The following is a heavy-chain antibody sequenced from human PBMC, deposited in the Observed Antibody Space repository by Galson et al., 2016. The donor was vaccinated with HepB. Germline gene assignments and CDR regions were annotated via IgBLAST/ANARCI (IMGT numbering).Heavy chain of an antibody. V-gene: IGHV5-51*01. Sequence: QSGAEVKKPGESLKISCKGSGYSFTSCWIGWVRQMPGKGLEWMGIIYPGDSDTRYSPSFQGQVTISADKSISTAYLQWSSLKASDTAMYYCARQAYYYDSSGYYTLALLDIWGQGTMVTVSS. D-gene: IGHD3-22*01. CDR3: ARQAYYYDSSGYYTLALLDI. CDR1: GYSFTSCW. J-gene: IGHJ3*02. CDR2: IYPGDSDT.